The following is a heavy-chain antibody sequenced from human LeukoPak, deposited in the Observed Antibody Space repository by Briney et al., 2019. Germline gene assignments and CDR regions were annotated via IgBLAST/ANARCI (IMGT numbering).Heavy chain of an antibody. V-gene: IGHV3-66*01. CDR2: IYSGGST. J-gene: IGHJ4*02. CDR3: ARLDLFYDSDGY. CDR1: GFTFTTYS. D-gene: IGHD3-22*01. Sequence: GGSLRLSCAASGFTFTTYSMSWVRQTPGKGLEWVAVIYSGGSTYYADSVKGRFTISRDNAKNSLYLQMNSLRAEDTAVYYCARLDLFYDSDGYWGQGTLVTVSS.